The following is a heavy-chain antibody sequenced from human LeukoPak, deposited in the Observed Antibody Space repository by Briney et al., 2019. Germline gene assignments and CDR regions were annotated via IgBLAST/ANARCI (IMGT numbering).Heavy chain of an antibody. CDR1: GGSFSGYY. J-gene: IGHJ3*02. Sequence: SETLSLTCAVYGGSFSGYYWSWIRQPPGKGLEWIGEINHSGSTNYNPSLKSRVTISADTSKNQFSLKLSSVTAADTAVYYCARLYYYDSSGYREIWGQGTMVTVSS. V-gene: IGHV4-34*01. D-gene: IGHD3-22*01. CDR3: ARLYYYDSSGYREI. CDR2: INHSGST.